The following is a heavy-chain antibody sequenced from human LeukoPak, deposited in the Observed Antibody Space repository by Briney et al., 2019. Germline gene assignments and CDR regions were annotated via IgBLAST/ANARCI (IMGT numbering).Heavy chain of an antibody. Sequence: GGSLRLSCAASGFTFRSYTMRWVRQAPGKGLEWVSAISDSGDSTDYADSVKGRFTISRDNAKNTLYLQMNSLRAEDTAVYYCAKDPPRWDFDWPSRDVFDIWGQGTMVTVSS. V-gene: IGHV3-23*01. D-gene: IGHD3-9*01. J-gene: IGHJ3*02. CDR2: ISDSGDST. CDR3: AKDPPRWDFDWPSRDVFDI. CDR1: GFTFRSYT.